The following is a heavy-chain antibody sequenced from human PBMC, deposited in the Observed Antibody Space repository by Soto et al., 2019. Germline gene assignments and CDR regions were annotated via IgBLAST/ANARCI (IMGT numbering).Heavy chain of an antibody. V-gene: IGHV3-30*18. D-gene: IGHD4-17*01. J-gene: IGHJ4*02. CDR3: AKAHGGPFDY. CDR2: ISYDGSNK. Sequence: GSLRLSCAASGFTFSSYGMHWVRQAPGKGLEWVAVISYDGSNKYYADSVKGRFTISRDNSKNTLYLQMNSLRAEDTAVYYCAKAHGGPFDYWGQGTLVTVSS. CDR1: GFTFSSYG.